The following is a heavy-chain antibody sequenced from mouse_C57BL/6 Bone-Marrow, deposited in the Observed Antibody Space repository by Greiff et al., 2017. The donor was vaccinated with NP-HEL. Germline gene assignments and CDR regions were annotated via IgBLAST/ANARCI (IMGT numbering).Heavy chain of an antibody. CDR1: GYTFTSYW. V-gene: IGHV1-64*01. Sequence: VQLQESGAELVKPGASVKLSCKASGYTFTSYWMHWVKQRPGQGLEWIGMIHPNSGSTNYNEKFKSNATLTVDKSSSTAYMQLSSLTSEDSAVYYCARFYYSWFAYWGQGTLVTVSA. CDR2: IHPNSGST. J-gene: IGHJ3*01. D-gene: IGHD2-1*01. CDR3: ARFYYSWFAY.